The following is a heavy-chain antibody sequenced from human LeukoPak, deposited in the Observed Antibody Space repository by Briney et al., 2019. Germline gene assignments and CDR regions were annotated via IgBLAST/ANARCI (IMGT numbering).Heavy chain of an antibody. CDR2: IYHTGNT. D-gene: IGHD6-13*01. Sequence: SETLSLTCTVSGYSIGSGYFWGWIRQPPGKGLEWIGNIYHTGNTYHNPSLKSRASISLDTSKNQFSPKLSSVTAADTAVYYCAGGDPSSWSNYFDPWGQGALVTVSS. CDR1: GYSIGSGYF. V-gene: IGHV4-38-2*02. CDR3: AGGDPSSWSNYFDP. J-gene: IGHJ5*02.